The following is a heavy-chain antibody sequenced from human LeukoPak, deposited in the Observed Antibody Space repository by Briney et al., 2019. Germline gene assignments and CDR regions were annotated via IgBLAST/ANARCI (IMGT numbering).Heavy chain of an antibody. CDR2: IITTGSTT. V-gene: IGHV3-23*01. J-gene: IGHJ4*02. CDR3: ATYDLWTTYYTFQY. Sequence: QAGGSLRLSFAAAGFIFNNYAMSSVRHAPREGREWVSSIITTGSTTYYADSVRGRFTISRDNSQNTLSLQMDSLTAADTAVYSCATYDLWTTYYTFQYWGQGTLVSVSS. D-gene: IGHD3-3*01. CDR1: GFIFNNYA.